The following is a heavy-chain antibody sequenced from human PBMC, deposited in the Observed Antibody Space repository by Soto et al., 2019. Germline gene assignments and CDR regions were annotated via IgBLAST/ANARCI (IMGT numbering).Heavy chain of an antibody. CDR3: ARYDSSGYYWPYYYYGMDV. CDR1: GFVFRSYA. CDR2: ISGSESTT. V-gene: IGHV3-23*01. Sequence: TGGSLRLSCAASGFVFRSYAMTWVRQAPGKGLEWVSAISGSESTTDYADSVKGRFTISRDNAKNSLYLQMNSLRAEDTAVYYCARYDSSGYYWPYYYYGMDVWGQGTTVTVSS. D-gene: IGHD3-22*01. J-gene: IGHJ6*02.